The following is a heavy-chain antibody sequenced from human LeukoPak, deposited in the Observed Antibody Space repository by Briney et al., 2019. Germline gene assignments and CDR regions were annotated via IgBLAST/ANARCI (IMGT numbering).Heavy chain of an antibody. CDR2: IYYSGST. Sequence: SQTLSLTCTVSGGSISSGGYYWSRIRQHPGKGLEWIGYIYYSGSTYYNPSLKSRVTISVDTSKNQFSLKLSSVTAADTAVYYCARRRGYSYGYSVLYYFDYWGQGTLVTVSS. CDR1: GGSISSGGYY. J-gene: IGHJ4*02. CDR3: ARRRGYSYGYSVLYYFDY. V-gene: IGHV4-31*03. D-gene: IGHD5-18*01.